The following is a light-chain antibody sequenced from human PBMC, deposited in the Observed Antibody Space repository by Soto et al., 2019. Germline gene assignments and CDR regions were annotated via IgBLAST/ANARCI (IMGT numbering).Light chain of an antibody. CDR3: QQYENWPLT. V-gene: IGKV3-15*01. CDR2: GAS. J-gene: IGKJ4*01. CDR1: QSISNK. Sequence: EIVMTQSPGTLSVSPGERATLSCRASQSISNKLAWHQQKPGQAPRVLVYGASTRASGISPRFTGSGSGTDFNLTISSLQSEDFAVYYCQQYENWPLTFGGGTKVDIK.